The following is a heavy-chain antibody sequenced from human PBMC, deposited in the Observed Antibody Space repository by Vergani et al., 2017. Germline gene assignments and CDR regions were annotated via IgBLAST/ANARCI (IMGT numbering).Heavy chain of an antibody. Sequence: QVQLQESGPGLVKPSQTLSLTCTVSGGSISSGSYYWSWIRQPAGKGLEWIGRIYTSGSTNYNPSLKSRVTISVDTSKNQFSLKLSSGTAADTAVDYCARRVGVWGKGTTVTVSS. V-gene: IGHV4-61*02. J-gene: IGHJ6*04. CDR1: GGSISSGSYY. CDR2: IYTSGST. CDR3: ARRVGV.